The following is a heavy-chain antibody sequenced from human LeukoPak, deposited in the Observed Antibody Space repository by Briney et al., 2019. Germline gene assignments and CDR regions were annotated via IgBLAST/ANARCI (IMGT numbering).Heavy chain of an antibody. J-gene: IGHJ6*03. V-gene: IGHV3-30*02. CDR1: GFTFSSYG. CDR3: AKDWYYYDSGGYYAVYYYYYMDV. Sequence: GGSLRLSCAASGFTFSSYGMHWVRQAPGKGLEGVAFIRYDGSNKYYADSVKGRFTIYRDNSKNTLYLQMNSLRAEDTAVYYCAKDWYYYDSGGYYAVYYYYYMDVWGKGTTVAVSS. D-gene: IGHD3-22*01. CDR2: IRYDGSNK.